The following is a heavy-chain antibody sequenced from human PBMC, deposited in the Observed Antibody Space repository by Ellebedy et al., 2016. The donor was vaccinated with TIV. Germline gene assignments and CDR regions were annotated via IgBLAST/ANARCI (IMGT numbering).Heavy chain of an antibody. D-gene: IGHD6-19*01. CDR1: GFTFSNYN. Sequence: GESLKISCVASGFTFSNYNMNWVRQSPGKGLEWVSSIRSTGSDKYYAESVKGRFTISRDNAQNTLFLQLTSLRAEDTAVYYCARQNPAYSSGQVSPIDHWGQGALVTVSS. CDR2: IRSTGSDK. CDR3: ARQNPAYSSGQVSPIDH. J-gene: IGHJ4*02. V-gene: IGHV3-21*06.